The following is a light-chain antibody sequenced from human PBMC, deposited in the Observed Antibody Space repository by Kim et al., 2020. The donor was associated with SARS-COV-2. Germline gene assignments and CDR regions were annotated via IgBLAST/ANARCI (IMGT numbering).Light chain of an antibody. V-gene: IGLV3-1*01. Sequence: SYELTQPPSVSVSPGQTASITCSGDKLGDKYACWYQQKPGQSPVLVIYEGTERPSGIPERFSGSKSGTTATLTISGTQAIDEADYYCKAWDSRTVIFGGGTKLTVL. CDR2: EGT. CDR3: KAWDSRTVI. J-gene: IGLJ2*01. CDR1: KLGDKY.